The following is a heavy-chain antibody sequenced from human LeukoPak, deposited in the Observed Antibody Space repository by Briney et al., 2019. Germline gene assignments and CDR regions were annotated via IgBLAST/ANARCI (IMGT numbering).Heavy chain of an antibody. D-gene: IGHD2-2*03. CDR3: AKADRGYCSSTSCHFDY. J-gene: IGHJ4*02. CDR1: GFTFSSYG. CDR2: IRYDESYI. V-gene: IGHV3-30*02. Sequence: PGGSLRLSCVASGFTFSSYGMHWVRQAPGKGLEWVAFIRYDESYIYYAESLKGRFTISRDNSKSTLYLQMNSLRAEDTAVYYCAKADRGYCSSTSCHFDYWGQGTLVTVSS.